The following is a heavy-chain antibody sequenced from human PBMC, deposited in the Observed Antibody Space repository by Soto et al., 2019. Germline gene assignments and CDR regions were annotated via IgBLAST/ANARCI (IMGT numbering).Heavy chain of an antibody. J-gene: IGHJ6*02. CDR1: GFTFSSYG. V-gene: IGHV3-30*18. CDR3: AKGGWSYYCYYYGMDV. Sequence: GGSLRLSCAASGFTFSSYGMHWVRQAPGKGLEWVAVISYDGSNKYYADSVKGRFTISRDNSKNTLYLQMNSLRAEDTAVYYCAKGGWSYYCYYYGMDVWGQGTTVTVSS. D-gene: IGHD3-10*01. CDR2: ISYDGSNK.